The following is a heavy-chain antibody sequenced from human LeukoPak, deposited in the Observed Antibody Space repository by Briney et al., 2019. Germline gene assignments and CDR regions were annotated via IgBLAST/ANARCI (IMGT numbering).Heavy chain of an antibody. D-gene: IGHD2-2*01. CDR1: GFTFSRYA. J-gene: IGHJ4*02. CDR2: ITYDGSNK. CDR3: AREGGCSSTSCYSAYDY. V-gene: IGHV3-30*04. Sequence: GGSLRLSCAASGFTFSRYAMDWVRQPPGKGLEWVAIITYDGSNKYYADSVKGRFTISRDNSKNTLYLQMNSLRAEDTAVYYCAREGGCSSTSCYSAYDYWGQGTLVTVSS.